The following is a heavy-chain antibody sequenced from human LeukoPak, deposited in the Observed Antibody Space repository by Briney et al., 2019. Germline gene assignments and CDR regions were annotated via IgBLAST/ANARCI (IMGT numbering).Heavy chain of an antibody. D-gene: IGHD2-2*01. CDR1: GGSISSGSYY. V-gene: IGHV4-61*02. J-gene: IGHJ5*02. CDR2: IYTSGST. CDR3: ARASCSSTSCWFDP. Sequence: SETLSLTCTVSGGSISSGSYYWSWIRQPAGKGLEWIGRIYTSGSTNYNPSLKSRVTISVDTSKNQFSLKLSSVTAADTAVYYCARASCSSTSCWFDPWGQGTLVTVSS.